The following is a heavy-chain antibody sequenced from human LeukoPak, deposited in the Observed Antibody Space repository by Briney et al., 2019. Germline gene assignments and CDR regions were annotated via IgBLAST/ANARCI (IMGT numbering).Heavy chain of an antibody. CDR1: GFTFSNYW. CDR2: IYNDGSST. Sequence: PGGSLRLSCAASGFTFSNYWMHWVRQAPGKGLVWVSRIYNDGSSTSYADSVKGRFTISRDNAKNTLYLQMNSLRAEDTAVYYCARGGGYSYGSFDYWGQGTLVTVSS. CDR3: ARGGGYSYGSFDY. V-gene: IGHV3-74*01. J-gene: IGHJ4*02. D-gene: IGHD5-18*01.